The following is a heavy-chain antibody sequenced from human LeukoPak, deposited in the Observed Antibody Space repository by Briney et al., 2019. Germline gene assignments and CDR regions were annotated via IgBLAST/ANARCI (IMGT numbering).Heavy chain of an antibody. CDR2: IIPIFGTA. Sequence: GASVKVSCKASGGTFSSYAISWVRQAPGQGLEWMGGIIPIFGTASYAQKFQGRVTITADESTSTAYMELSSLRSEDTAVYYCARDGKVVAAPLFWGQGTMVTVSS. V-gene: IGHV1-69*13. J-gene: IGHJ3*01. CDR3: ARDGKVVAAPLF. D-gene: IGHD2-15*01. CDR1: GGTFSSYA.